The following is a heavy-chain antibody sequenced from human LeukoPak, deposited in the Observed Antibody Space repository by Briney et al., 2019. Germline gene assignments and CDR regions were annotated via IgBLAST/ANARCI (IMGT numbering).Heavy chain of an antibody. CDR3: ARHGKHSSSWYNLLQLVPYNWFDP. D-gene: IGHD6-13*01. CDR2: IYYSGST. V-gene: IGHV4-39*01. CDR1: GESFSSYY. Sequence: SETLSLTCAVYGESFSSYYWGWIRQPPGKGLEWIGSIYYSGSTYYDPSLKSRVTISVDTSKNQFSLKLSSVTAADTAVYYCARHGKHSSSWYNLLQLVPYNWFDPWGQGTLVTVSS. J-gene: IGHJ5*02.